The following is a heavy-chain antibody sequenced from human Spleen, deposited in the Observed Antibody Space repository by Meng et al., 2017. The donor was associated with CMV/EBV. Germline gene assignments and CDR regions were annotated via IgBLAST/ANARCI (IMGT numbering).Heavy chain of an antibody. J-gene: IGHJ6*02. CDR2: IYSGGST. D-gene: IGHD2/OR15-2a*01. CDR1: GFTVSSNY. V-gene: IGHV3-53*01. CDR3: ARDQFLGSPPNYYYYGMDV. Sequence: GESLKISCAASGFTVSSNYMSWVRQAPGKGLEWVSVIYSGGSTYYADSVKGRFTISRDNSKNTLYLQMNSLRAEDTAVYYCARDQFLGSPPNYYYYGMDVWGQGTTVTVSS.